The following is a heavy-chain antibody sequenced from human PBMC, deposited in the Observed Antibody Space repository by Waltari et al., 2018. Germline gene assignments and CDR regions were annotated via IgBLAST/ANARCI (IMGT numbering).Heavy chain of an antibody. CDR2: IDNSGSKT. Sequence: QLVESGGGLVQPGGSLRLSCAASDFTFRIVWRHWVRQAPGKGLEWVSAIDNSGSKTRYADSVKGRFTISRDNAKNTLYLQMNSLRVEETAVYYCANHRPGGYGMEVWGQGTTVTVSS. CDR3: ANHRPGGYGMEV. J-gene: IGHJ6*01. D-gene: IGHD3-22*01. V-gene: IGHV3-74*01. CDR1: DFTFRIVW.